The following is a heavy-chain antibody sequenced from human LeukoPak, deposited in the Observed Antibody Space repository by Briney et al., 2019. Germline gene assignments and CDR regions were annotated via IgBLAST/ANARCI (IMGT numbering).Heavy chain of an antibody. V-gene: IGHV4-34*01. CDR3: ARLGWQQLPLNDAFDI. Sequence: SETLSLTCAVYGGSFSGYYWSWLRQPPGKGLEWIGEINHSGSTNYNPSLKSRVTISVDTSKNQFSLKLSSVAAADTAVYYCARLGWQQLPLNDAFDIWGQGTMVTVSS. CDR2: INHSGST. D-gene: IGHD6-13*01. J-gene: IGHJ3*02. CDR1: GGSFSGYY.